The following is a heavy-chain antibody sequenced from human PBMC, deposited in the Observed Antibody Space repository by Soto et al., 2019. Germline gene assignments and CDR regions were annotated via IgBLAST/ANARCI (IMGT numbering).Heavy chain of an antibody. J-gene: IGHJ6*02. D-gene: IGHD3-22*01. CDR1: GGSISSYY. Sequence: QVQLQESGPGLVKPSETLSLTCTVSGGSISSYYWSWIRQPPGKGLEWIGYIYYSGSTNYNPSLKSRVTISVDTSKNQFSLKLSPVTAADTAVYYCAREVFRNISGYYYYYYGMDVWGQGTTVTVSS. V-gene: IGHV4-59*01. CDR2: IYYSGST. CDR3: AREVFRNISGYYYYYYGMDV.